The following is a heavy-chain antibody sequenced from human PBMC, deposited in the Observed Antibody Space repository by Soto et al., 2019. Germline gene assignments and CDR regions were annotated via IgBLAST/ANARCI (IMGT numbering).Heavy chain of an antibody. CDR2: ISAYNGNT. D-gene: IGHD2-15*01. J-gene: IGHJ6*02. V-gene: IGHV1-18*01. CDR1: GYNFSSHG. Sequence: QVQLVQSGAEVKKPGASVKVSCKASGYNFSSHGISWVRQAPGQGLEWMGWISAYNGNTNYAQKLQGRVTMTTDTSPRTAYMELGSLRSDDTAVYSCARDQTVADYYYCMDVWGQGTTVTVSS. CDR3: ARDQTVADYYYCMDV.